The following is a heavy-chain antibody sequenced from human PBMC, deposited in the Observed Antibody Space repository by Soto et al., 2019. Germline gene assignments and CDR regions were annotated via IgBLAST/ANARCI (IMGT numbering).Heavy chain of an antibody. Sequence: QVQLVQAGAEVKKPGASVRVSCKGSGYVFTRYDVHWVRQATGQGLEWMGWMNPDRDKRGYAQKFQGRITISVDTXXXXXXXXXXXXXXXXXXXXXXXXXXXXDQWGQGTLVTVSS. CDR1: GYVFTRYD. V-gene: IGHV1-8*01. J-gene: IGHJ4*02. CDR3: XXXXXXDQ. CDR2: MNPDRDKR.